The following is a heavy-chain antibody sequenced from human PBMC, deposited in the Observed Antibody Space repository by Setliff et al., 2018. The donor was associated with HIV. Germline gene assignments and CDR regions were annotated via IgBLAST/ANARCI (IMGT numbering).Heavy chain of an antibody. CDR3: ARGKVLRGNILYY. D-gene: IGHD2-8*01. J-gene: IGHJ4*02. CDR1: GYTFTDYT. Sequence: VKVSCKASGYTFTDYTIHWVRQAPGQRLEWMGWINAGNGNTKYSQKFQGRVSITRDTSASKAYLELSGLRSEDTAVYYCARGKVLRGNILYYWGQGTLVTVSS. V-gene: IGHV1-3*01. CDR2: INAGNGNT.